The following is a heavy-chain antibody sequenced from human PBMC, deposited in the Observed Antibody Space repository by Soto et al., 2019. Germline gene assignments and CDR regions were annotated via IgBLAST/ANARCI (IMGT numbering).Heavy chain of an antibody. CDR1: GYPFTSYD. V-gene: IGHV1-8*01. CDR3: ARASYLDPAFDI. CDR2: VNPNSGNT. Sequence: QVQLAQSGAEVKRPGASVKVSCKASGYPFTSYDFNWVRQAPGQGLEWMGWVNPNSGNTDYAQKFQGRVTMTRNTSIRTAYMERSSLRSEDTAVYYCARASYLDPAFDIWGQGTMVTVSS. J-gene: IGHJ3*02. D-gene: IGHD2-2*03.